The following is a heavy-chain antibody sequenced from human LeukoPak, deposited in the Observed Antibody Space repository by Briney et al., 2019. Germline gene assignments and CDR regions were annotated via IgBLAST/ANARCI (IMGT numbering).Heavy chain of an antibody. V-gene: IGHV4-39*01. CDR1: GGSIRSSYYY. D-gene: IGHD6-6*01. J-gene: IGHJ4*02. Sequence: LETLSLTCTVSGGSIRSSYYYWGWIRQPPGKGLEWIGSIYDSGSTYYNPSLKSRVTISVDTSKNQFSLKLSSVTAADTAVYYCARASRFGSSFTFDYWGQGTLVTVSS. CDR3: ARASRFGSSFTFDY. CDR2: IYDSGST.